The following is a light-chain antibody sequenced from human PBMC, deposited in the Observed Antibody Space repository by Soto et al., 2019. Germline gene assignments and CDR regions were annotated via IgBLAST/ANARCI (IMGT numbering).Light chain of an antibody. Sequence: GDRLAIACLASQDIAGYLAWYQQKPGKAPKLLIYAASSLQSGVPSRFSGSGAGTEFTLTISSLQPDDFATYYCQQYNSYSPTTFGQGTKVDIK. CDR1: QDIAGY. CDR3: QQYNSYSPTT. J-gene: IGKJ1*01. CDR2: AAS. V-gene: IGKV1-5*01.